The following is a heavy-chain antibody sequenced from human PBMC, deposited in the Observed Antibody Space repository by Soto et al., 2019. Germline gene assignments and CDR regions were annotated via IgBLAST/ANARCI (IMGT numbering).Heavy chain of an antibody. J-gene: IGHJ4*02. CDR1: ASSISSYY. V-gene: IGHV4-59*01. D-gene: IGHD1-1*01. CDR2: VYYSGST. Sequence: QVQLQESGPGLVKPSETLSLTCTVSASSISSYYWSWIRQPPGKGLQWIGYVYYSGSTNYNHSPKRRVTISVDTSKNQFSLKLSAVTAADTAMYYCARDTTPSLWGQGTLVTVSS. CDR3: ARDTTPSL.